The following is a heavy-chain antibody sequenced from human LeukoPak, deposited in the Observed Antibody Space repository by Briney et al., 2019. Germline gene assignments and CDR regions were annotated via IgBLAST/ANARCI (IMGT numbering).Heavy chain of an antibody. CDR1: GFTVSSKY. J-gene: IGHJ4*02. CDR2: IYTGGNT. Sequence: GGFLRLSCAASGFTVSSKYMTWVRQAPGKGLEWVSVIYTGGNTYYADSVKGRFTISRDNSKNTLYLQINSLRAEDTAVYYCAADLGTLTDYWGQGTLVTVSS. D-gene: IGHD3-16*01. V-gene: IGHV3-66*01. CDR3: AADLGTLTDY.